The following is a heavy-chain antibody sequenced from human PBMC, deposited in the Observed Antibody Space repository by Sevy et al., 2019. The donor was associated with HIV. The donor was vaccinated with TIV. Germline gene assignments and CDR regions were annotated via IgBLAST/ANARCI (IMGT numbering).Heavy chain of an antibody. D-gene: IGHD4-17*01. V-gene: IGHV3-33*01. CDR2: IWYDGNNQ. CDR1: GFAFSDYG. Sequence: GGSLRLSCVVSGFAFSDYGMHWVRQAPGKGLEWVAVIWYDGNNQHYADSVRGRFTISRDNSKNTLYLQLSSLRAEDTAVYYCARDPRIFGDYLLTYFDYWGQGVLVTVSS. J-gene: IGHJ4*02. CDR3: ARDPRIFGDYLLTYFDY.